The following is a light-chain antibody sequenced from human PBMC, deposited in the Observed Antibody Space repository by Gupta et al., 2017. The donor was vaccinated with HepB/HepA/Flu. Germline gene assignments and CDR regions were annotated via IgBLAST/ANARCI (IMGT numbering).Light chain of an antibody. CDR3: KSYAGSNIWV. J-gene: IGLJ3*02. CDR2: DVT. Sequence: QSALTQPASVSGSPGQSITISCTGTNSDVGAYNYVSWYQQHPGKVPKLMIYDVTYRPSGVSRRFSGSKSGNTASLTISGLQAEDEDAYFCKSYAGSNIWVFGGGTKLTVL. V-gene: IGLV2-14*01. CDR1: NSDVGAYNY.